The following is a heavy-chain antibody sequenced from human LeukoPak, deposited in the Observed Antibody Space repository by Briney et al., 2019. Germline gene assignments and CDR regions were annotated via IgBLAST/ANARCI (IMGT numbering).Heavy chain of an antibody. CDR2: ISAYNGNT. D-gene: IGHD6-19*01. CDR3: ARGGTMRAAVALNWFDP. V-gene: IGHV1-18*01. Sequence: ASVKVSCKASGYTFTSYGISWVRPAPGQGLEWMGWISAYNGNTNYAQKLQGRVTMTTDTSTSTAYMELRSLRSDDTAVYYCARGGTMRAAVALNWFDPWGQGTLVTVSS. J-gene: IGHJ5*02. CDR1: GYTFTSYG.